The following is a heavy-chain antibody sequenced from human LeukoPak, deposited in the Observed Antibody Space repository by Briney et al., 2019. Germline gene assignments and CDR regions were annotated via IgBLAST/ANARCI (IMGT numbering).Heavy chain of an antibody. Sequence: GGSLRLSCAASGFTVSSNYMSWVRQAPGKGLEWISSISGSGDNTYYADSVKGRFTISRDNSMNTLYLQMNSLRAEDTAVYYCARDRSVAVAGTGYWGQGTLVTVSS. CDR1: GFTVSSNY. V-gene: IGHV3-23*01. CDR3: ARDRSVAVAGTGY. D-gene: IGHD6-19*01. J-gene: IGHJ4*02. CDR2: ISGSGDNT.